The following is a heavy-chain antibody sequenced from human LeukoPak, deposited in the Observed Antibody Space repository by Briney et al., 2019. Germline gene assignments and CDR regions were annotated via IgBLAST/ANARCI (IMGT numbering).Heavy chain of an antibody. CDR1: RLTLSSYP. Sequence: VGSLRLSCAASRLTLSSYPMTWVRQAPGKGLEWVSAISGSGGSTYYADSVKGGFTIYSDNSNNKLYLQMNSLRAKDTAVYYCYIPYYDASAYKGYWGQGTLVTVSS. V-gene: IGHV3-23*01. J-gene: IGHJ4*02. D-gene: IGHD3-22*01. CDR2: ISGSGGST. CDR3: YIPYYDASAYKGY.